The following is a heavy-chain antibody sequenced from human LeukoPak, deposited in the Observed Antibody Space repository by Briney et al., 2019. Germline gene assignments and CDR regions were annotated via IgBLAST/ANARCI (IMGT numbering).Heavy chain of an antibody. V-gene: IGHV1-2*02. D-gene: IGHD6-19*01. CDR2: INPNSGGT. CDR1: GYTFTDYY. J-gene: IGHJ5*02. CDR3: ARDAGAVALNWFDP. Sequence: ASVKVSCKASGYTFTDYYMHWVRQAPGQGLEWMGWINPNSGGTNYAQKFQGRVTMTRDTSISTAYMELSRLRSDDTAVYYCARDAGAVALNWFDPWGQGTLVTVSS.